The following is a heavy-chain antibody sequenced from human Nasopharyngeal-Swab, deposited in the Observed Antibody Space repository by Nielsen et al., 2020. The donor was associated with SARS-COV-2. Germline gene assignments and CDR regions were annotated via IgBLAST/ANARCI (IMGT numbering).Heavy chain of an antibody. CDR2: IYYSGST. D-gene: IGHD3-10*01. Sequence: RQAPGKGLEWLGYIYYSGSTYYNPSLRSRVTISVDTSKNQFSLKLNSATAADTAVYYCARCITVIQGGPYYYYFGMDVWGQGTTVTVSS. V-gene: IGHV4-59*01. J-gene: IGHJ6*02. CDR3: ARCITVIQGGPYYYYFGMDV.